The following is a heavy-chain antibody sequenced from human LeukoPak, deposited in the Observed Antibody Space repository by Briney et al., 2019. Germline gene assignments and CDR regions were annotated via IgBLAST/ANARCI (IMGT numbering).Heavy chain of an antibody. CDR2: IYISGST. D-gene: IGHD6-19*01. V-gene: IGHV4-4*07. Sequence: SETLSLTCTVSGGSIRSYYWSWIRQPAGQGLEWIGRIYISGSTNYNPSLKSRVTMSVDTSKNQFSLKLTSVTAADTAVYYCARPGVAGDFDYWGQGTLVTVSS. CDR3: ARPGVAGDFDY. J-gene: IGHJ4*02. CDR1: GGSIRSYY.